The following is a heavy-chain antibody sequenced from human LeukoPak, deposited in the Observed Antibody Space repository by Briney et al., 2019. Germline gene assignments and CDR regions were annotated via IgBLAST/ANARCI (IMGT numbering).Heavy chain of an antibody. V-gene: IGHV1-46*01. Sequence: ASVKVSCKASGYTFTSYYMHWVRQAPGQGLEWMGIINPSGGSTSYAQKFQGRVTMTRDTSTSTVYMELSSLRSEDTAVYYCAREGDHYDSSPPLRYWGQGTLVTVSS. D-gene: IGHD3-22*01. CDR1: GYTFTSYY. CDR3: AREGDHYDSSPPLRY. CDR2: INPSGGST. J-gene: IGHJ4*02.